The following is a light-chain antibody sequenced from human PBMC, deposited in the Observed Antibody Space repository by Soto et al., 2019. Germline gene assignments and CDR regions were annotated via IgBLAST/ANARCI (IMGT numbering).Light chain of an antibody. CDR2: DAS. J-gene: IGKJ5*01. V-gene: IGKV3-11*01. Sequence: EIVLTQSPATLSLSPGERATLSCRASQSVSSYLAWYQQKPGQAPRLLIYDASHRATAIPARFSGSGSGTDFTLTISSLEPEDFAVYYCQQRSNWPLITFGQGTRLEIK. CDR3: QQRSNWPLIT. CDR1: QSVSSY.